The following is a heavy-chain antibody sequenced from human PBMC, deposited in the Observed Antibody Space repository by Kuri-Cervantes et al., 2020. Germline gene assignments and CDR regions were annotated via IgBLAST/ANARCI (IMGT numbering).Heavy chain of an antibody. CDR2: ISGSGGST. D-gene: IGHD2-15*01. J-gene: IGHJ4*02. CDR1: GFTFSSYW. CDR3: ARDGEVVVAAYYFDY. V-gene: IGHV3-23*01. Sequence: GGSLRLSCAASGFTFSSYWMSWVRQAPGKGLEWVSAISGSGGSTYYADSVKGRFTISRDNSKNTLYLQMNSLRAEDTAVYYRARDGEVVVAAYYFDYWGQGTLVTVSS.